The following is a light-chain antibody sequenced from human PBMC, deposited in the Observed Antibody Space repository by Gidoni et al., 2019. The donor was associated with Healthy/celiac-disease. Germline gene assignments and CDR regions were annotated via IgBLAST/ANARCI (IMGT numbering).Light chain of an antibody. CDR3: QQRSNWPPT. V-gene: IGKV3-11*01. CDR2: SAS. Sequence: EIVLTQSPATLSLSPGERATLSCRASQSVSSYLDWYQQKPGQAPRLLIYSASNRATGIPARFSVSGSWTDFPLTISSLEPEDFAVYYCQQRSNWPPTFGQGTKVEIK. J-gene: IGKJ1*01. CDR1: QSVSSY.